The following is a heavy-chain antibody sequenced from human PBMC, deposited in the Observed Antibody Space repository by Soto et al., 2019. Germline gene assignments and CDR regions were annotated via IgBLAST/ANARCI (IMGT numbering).Heavy chain of an antibody. CDR1: GASVSSNSAA. D-gene: IGHD2-2*01. CDR2: TCYMAKWYN. Sequence: QTLSLTCAISGASVSSNSAAWNWIRQSPSRGLEWLVRTCYMAKWYNDYGVSVKRRITITPDTSKNQFFLQLNSLTPEDTAVYYCARGIVPATGFDYWGQGTLVTVSS. J-gene: IGHJ4*02. CDR3: ARGIVPATGFDY. V-gene: IGHV6-1*01.